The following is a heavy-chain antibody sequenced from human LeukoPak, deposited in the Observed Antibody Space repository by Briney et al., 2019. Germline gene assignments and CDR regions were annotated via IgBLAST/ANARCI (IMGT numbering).Heavy chain of an antibody. Sequence: SETLSLTCAVSGYFISSGYYWGWIRRPPGQGLEWVATSYRSGSIYYNASLKSRVTISVDTSKNQCSLSLSSVTAADTAVYYCARSVGYSCGGTTCFYMDVWGKGTTVIVSS. CDR1: GYFISSGYY. D-gene: IGHD2-15*01. CDR2: SYRSGSI. V-gene: IGHV4-38-2*01. CDR3: ARSVGYSCGGTTCFYMDV. J-gene: IGHJ6*03.